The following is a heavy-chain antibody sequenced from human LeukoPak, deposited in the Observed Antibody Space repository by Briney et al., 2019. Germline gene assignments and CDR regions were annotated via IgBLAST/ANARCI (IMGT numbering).Heavy chain of an antibody. V-gene: IGHV4-31*03. Sequence: PSETLSLTCTVSGGSISSGGYYWSWIRQHPGKGLEWIGYIYYSGSTYYNPSLKSRVTISVDMSKNQFSLKLSSVTAADTAVYYCARRRSTVTSGFDYWGQGTLSPSPQ. J-gene: IGHJ4*02. CDR3: ARRRSTVTSGFDY. CDR1: GGSISSGGYY. D-gene: IGHD4-17*01. CDR2: IYYSGST.